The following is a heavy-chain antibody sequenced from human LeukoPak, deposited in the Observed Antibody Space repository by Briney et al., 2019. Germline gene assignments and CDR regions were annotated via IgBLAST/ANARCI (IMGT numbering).Heavy chain of an antibody. Sequence: SQTLSLTCTVSGGSISSGAYYWSWIRQPPGKALEWVGYIYYRGSTYYNPSLKSRVTISVDTSKNQFSLKLSSVTAADTAVYYCARATLEMDTTLFDYWGQGTLVTVSS. D-gene: IGHD5-24*01. CDR3: ARATLEMDTTLFDY. V-gene: IGHV4-30-4*08. CDR1: GGSISSGAYY. J-gene: IGHJ4*02. CDR2: IYYRGST.